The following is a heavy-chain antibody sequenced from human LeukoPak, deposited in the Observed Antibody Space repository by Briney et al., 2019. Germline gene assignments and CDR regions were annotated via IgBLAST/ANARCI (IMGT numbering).Heavy chain of an antibody. V-gene: IGHV4-39*01. Sequence: SETLSLTCTVSGGSISSTNHYWGWIRQPPGKGLEWIGSIYYSGNTYYNPSLKSRVTVSIDTSKSQFSLQLSSVTAADTAVYYCARHNKQQLLDLNYWAQGTLVTASS. CDR3: ARHNKQQLLDLNY. CDR1: GGSISSTNHY. J-gene: IGHJ4*02. D-gene: IGHD6-13*01. CDR2: IYYSGNT.